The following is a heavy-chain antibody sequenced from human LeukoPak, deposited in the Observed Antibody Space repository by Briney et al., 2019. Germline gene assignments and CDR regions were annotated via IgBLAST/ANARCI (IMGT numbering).Heavy chain of an antibody. D-gene: IGHD6-13*01. CDR2: IYPGDSDT. CDR3: ARPGYTSSWYVAWFDP. J-gene: IGHJ5*02. V-gene: IGHV5-51*01. CDR1: GYSFSKYG. Sequence: GESLKISCKGSGYSFSKYGIGWVRQMPGKGLEWMGIIYPGDSDTRYSPSFQGQVTISADKSISTAYLQWNSLKASDTAIYYCARPGYTSSWYVAWFDPWGQGTLVTVSS.